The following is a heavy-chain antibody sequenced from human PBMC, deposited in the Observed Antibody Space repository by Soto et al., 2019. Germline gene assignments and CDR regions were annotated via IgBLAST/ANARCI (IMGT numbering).Heavy chain of an antibody. J-gene: IGHJ5*02. D-gene: IGHD2-8*01. Sequence: GASVKVSCKASGYTFTGYHMHWVRQAPGQGLEWMGWINPNSGGTNYAQKFQGWVTMTRDTSISTAYMELSRLRSDDTAVYYCALEVGYCTNGVCRNWFDPWGQGTLVTV. CDR3: ALEVGYCTNGVCRNWFDP. CDR1: GYTFTGYH. CDR2: INPNSGGT. V-gene: IGHV1-2*04.